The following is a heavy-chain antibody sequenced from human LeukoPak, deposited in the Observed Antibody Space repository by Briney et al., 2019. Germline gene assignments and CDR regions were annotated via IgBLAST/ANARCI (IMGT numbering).Heavy chain of an antibody. CDR1: GGSISSSSYY. D-gene: IGHD4-23*01. Sequence: ETSETLSLTCTVSGGSISSSSYYWGWIRQPPGKGLEWIGSIYYSGSTYYNPSLKSRVTISVDTSKNQFSLKLSSVTAADTAVYYCARDLPFSGNYGGDGFWGQGTLVTVSS. CDR2: IYYSGST. J-gene: IGHJ4*02. CDR3: ARDLPFSGNYGGDGF. V-gene: IGHV4-39*02.